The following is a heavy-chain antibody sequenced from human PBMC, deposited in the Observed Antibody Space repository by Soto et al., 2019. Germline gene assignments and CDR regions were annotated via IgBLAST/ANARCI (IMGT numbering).Heavy chain of an antibody. D-gene: IGHD6-6*01. Sequence: QVQLVQSGAEVKKPGSSVKVSCKASGGTFSSYAISWVRQAPGQGLEWMGGLIPIFGTANYAQKFQGRVTIYADESTTTAYMELSSLRSDDTAVYFCARPTYYSSSARYYGMYVWGQVTTVTVSS. V-gene: IGHV1-69*12. CDR3: ARPTYYSSSARYYGMYV. CDR1: GGTFSSYA. J-gene: IGHJ6*02. CDR2: LIPIFGTA.